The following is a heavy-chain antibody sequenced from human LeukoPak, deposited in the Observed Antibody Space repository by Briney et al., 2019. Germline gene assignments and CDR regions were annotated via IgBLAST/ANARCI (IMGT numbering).Heavy chain of an antibody. V-gene: IGHV3-21*01. Sequence: KSGGSLRLSCAASGFTFSSDSMNWVRQAPGKGLEWVSSISSSSSYIYYADSVKGRFTISRDNAKNSLYLQMNSLRAEDTAVYYCASDRDYDFWSGSNWGQGTLVTVSS. CDR3: ASDRDYDFWSGSN. CDR1: GFTFSSDS. D-gene: IGHD3-3*01. J-gene: IGHJ4*02. CDR2: ISSSSSYI.